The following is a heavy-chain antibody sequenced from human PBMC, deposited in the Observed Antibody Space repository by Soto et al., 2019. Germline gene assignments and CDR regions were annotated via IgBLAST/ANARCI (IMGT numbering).Heavy chain of an antibody. Sequence: SETLSLTCTVSGGSISSGDYYWSWIRQPPGKGLEWIGYIYYSGSTYYNPSLKSRVTISVDTSKNQFSLKLSSVTAADTAVYYCARAPRGRDIVVVPAAYPNYYYYGMDVWGQGTTVTVSS. D-gene: IGHD2-2*01. V-gene: IGHV4-30-4*01. J-gene: IGHJ6*02. CDR1: GGSISSGDYY. CDR3: ARAPRGRDIVVVPAAYPNYYYYGMDV. CDR2: IYYSGST.